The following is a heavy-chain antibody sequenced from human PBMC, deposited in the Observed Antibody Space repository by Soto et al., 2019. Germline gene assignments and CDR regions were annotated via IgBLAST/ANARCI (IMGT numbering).Heavy chain of an antibody. V-gene: IGHV3-23*01. D-gene: IGHD2-15*01. Sequence: PGGSLRLSCAASGFTFSSYAMSWVRQAPGKGLEWVSAISGSGGVTYYADSVRGRFTISRDNSANTIYLQMNSLRVEDTAVYFCAKASDGGWPYYFDSWGQGALVTVSS. CDR3: AKASDGGWPYYFDS. CDR1: GFTFSSYA. CDR2: ISGSGGVT. J-gene: IGHJ4*02.